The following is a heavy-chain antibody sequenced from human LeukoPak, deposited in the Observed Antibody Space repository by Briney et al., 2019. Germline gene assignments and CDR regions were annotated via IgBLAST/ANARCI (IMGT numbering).Heavy chain of an antibody. CDR3: ARVGYYASGPFSYFDY. Sequence: PGGSLRLSCAASGFSFSNYAMSWVRQAPGKGLEWVSSILASGGTTYYADSVKGRFTISRDNSKNTLYLQMNSLSVEDTAVYHCARVGYYASGPFSYFDYWGQGTLVTVSS. V-gene: IGHV3-23*01. CDR2: ILASGGTT. CDR1: GFSFSNYA. J-gene: IGHJ4*02. D-gene: IGHD3-10*01.